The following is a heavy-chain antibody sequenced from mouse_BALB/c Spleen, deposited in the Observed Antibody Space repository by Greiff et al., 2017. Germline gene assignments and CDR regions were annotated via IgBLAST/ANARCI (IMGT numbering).Heavy chain of an antibody. V-gene: IGHV1-7*01. D-gene: IGHD2-13*01. CDR2: INPSTGYT. CDR1: GYTFTSYW. CDR3: ADDSYAMDY. Sequence: QLQQSGAELAKPGASVKMSCKASGYTFTSYWMHWVKQRPGQGLEWIGYINPSTGYTEYNQKFKDKATLTADKSSSTAYMQLSSLTSEDSAVYYCADDSYAMDYWGQGTSVTVSS. J-gene: IGHJ4*01.